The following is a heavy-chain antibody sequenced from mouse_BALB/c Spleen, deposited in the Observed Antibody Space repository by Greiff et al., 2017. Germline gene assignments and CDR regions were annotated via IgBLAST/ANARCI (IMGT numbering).Heavy chain of an antibody. CDR2: ISYDGSN. CDR1: GYSITSGYY. D-gene: IGHD2-14*01. V-gene: IGHV3-6*02. CDR3: ARDYYRYPYAMDY. J-gene: IGHJ4*01. Sequence: ESGPGLVKPSQSLSLTCSVTGYSITSGYYWNWIRQFPGNKLEWMGYISYDGSNNYNPSLKNRISITRDTSKNQFFLKLNSVTTEDTATYYCARDYYRYPYAMDYWGQGTSVTVSS.